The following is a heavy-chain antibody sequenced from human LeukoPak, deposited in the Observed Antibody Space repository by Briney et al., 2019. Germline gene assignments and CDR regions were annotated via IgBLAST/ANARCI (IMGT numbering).Heavy chain of an antibody. CDR1: RFSFSAYG. V-gene: IGHV3-30*02. CDR2: IHYDRSSE. CDR3: VKDAFSSSYD. D-gene: IGHD6-6*01. J-gene: IGHJ4*02. Sequence: PGGSLRLSCSASRFSFSAYGMHWVRQAPGKGLEWVAFIHYDRSSEYYAESVRGRFTISRDSSKYTLYLEMNGLRPDDSAVYYCVKDAFSSSYDWGQGTLVTVSS.